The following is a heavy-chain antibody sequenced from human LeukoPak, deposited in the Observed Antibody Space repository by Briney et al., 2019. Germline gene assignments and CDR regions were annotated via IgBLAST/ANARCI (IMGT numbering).Heavy chain of an antibody. CDR2: IEISGST. V-gene: IGHV4-4*07. CDR1: GGSISSYY. D-gene: IGHD2-2*02. J-gene: IGHJ6*02. Sequence: PSETLSLTCTVSGGSISSYYWSWVRQPAGKGLEWIGRIEISGSTNYNPSLKSRVNMFVDTSKNQFSLKVTSVTAADTAVYYCARDRPDCTISSCYISYYYYGMDVWGQGTTVTVSS. CDR3: ARDRPDCTISSCYISYYYYGMDV.